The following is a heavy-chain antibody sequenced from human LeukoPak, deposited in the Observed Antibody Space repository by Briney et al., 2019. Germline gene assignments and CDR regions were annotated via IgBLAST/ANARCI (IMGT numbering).Heavy chain of an antibody. CDR3: ARVPRRPMVVYFDY. D-gene: IGHD2-15*01. Sequence: SQTLSLTCTVSGGSISSGGYYWSWIRQHPGTGLEWIGYIYYSGSTYYNPSLKSRVTISVDTSKNQFSLKLSSVTAADTAVYYCARVPRRPMVVYFDYWGQGTLVTVSS. CDR2: IYYSGST. J-gene: IGHJ4*02. CDR1: GGSISSGGYY. V-gene: IGHV4-31*03.